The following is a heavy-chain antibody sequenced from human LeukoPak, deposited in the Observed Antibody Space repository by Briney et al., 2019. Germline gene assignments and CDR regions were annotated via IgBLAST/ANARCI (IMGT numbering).Heavy chain of an antibody. CDR2: ISAYNGNT. CDR3: AREGMGAFDI. V-gene: IGHV1-18*01. D-gene: IGHD3-10*01. J-gene: IGHJ3*02. CDR1: GYTFTTYG. Sequence: ASVKVSCKASGYTFTTYGISWVRQAPGHGPEWMGWISAYNGNTNYAQKLQGRVTMTTDTSTSTAYMELRSLRSEDTAVYYCAREGMGAFDIWGQGTMVTVSS.